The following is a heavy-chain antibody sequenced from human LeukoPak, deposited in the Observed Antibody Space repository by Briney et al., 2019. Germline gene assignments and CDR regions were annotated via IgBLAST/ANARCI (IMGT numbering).Heavy chain of an antibody. Sequence: ASVKVSCKASGGTFSSYAVNWVRQAPGQGLEWMGGIIPIFGTANYEQKFQGRITITTDESTSTAYMELSSLRSEDTAVYYCARDLTGYSSGWENFDYWGQGTLVTVSS. CDR1: GGTFSSYA. CDR2: IIPIFGTA. V-gene: IGHV1-69*05. J-gene: IGHJ4*02. D-gene: IGHD6-19*01. CDR3: ARDLTGYSSGWENFDY.